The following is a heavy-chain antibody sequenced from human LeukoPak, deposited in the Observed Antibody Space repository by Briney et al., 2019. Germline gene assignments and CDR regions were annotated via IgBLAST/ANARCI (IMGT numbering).Heavy chain of an antibody. D-gene: IGHD3-22*01. CDR2: IIPIFGTA. J-gene: IGHJ5*02. CDR3: ARRTQSGHTNYYDSSGYYYWFDP. V-gene: IGHV1-69*13. Sequence: SVKVSCKASGYTFTSYAMHWVRQAPGQRLEWMGGIIPIFGTANYAQKFQGRVTITADESTSTAYMELSSLRSEDTAVYYCARRTQSGHTNYYDSSGYYYWFDPWGQGTLVTVSS. CDR1: GYTFTSYA.